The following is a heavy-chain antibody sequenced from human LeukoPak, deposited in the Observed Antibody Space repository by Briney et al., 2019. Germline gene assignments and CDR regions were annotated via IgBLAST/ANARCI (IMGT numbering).Heavy chain of an antibody. J-gene: IGHJ4*02. Sequence: PSETLSLTCTVSGGSISSSSYYWGWIRQPPGKGLEWIGSIYYSGSTYYNPSLKSRVTISVDTSKNQFSLKLSSVTAADTAVYYCARSALYSSTVDYWGQGTLVTVSS. CDR3: ARSALYSSTVDY. D-gene: IGHD6-13*01. V-gene: IGHV4-39*07. CDR1: GGSISSSSYY. CDR2: IYYSGST.